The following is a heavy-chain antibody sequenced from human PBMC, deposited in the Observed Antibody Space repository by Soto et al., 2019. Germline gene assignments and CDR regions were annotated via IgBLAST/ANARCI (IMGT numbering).Heavy chain of an antibody. D-gene: IGHD6-25*01. J-gene: IGHJ4*02. CDR1: GFTSSDYY. V-gene: IGHV3-11*06. CDR2: ISSSSSYT. CDR3: ARQRGAAY. Sequence: VGSLRLSCAASGFTSSDYYMSWIRQAPGKGLEWVSYISSSSSYTNYADSVKGRFTISRDNAKNSLYLKMNSLGAEDTAVYYCARQRGAAYWGQGTLVTVSS.